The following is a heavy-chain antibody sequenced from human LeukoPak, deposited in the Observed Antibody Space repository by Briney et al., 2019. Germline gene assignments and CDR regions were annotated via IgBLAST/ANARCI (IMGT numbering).Heavy chain of an antibody. D-gene: IGHD6-13*01. Sequence: SETLSLTCTVSGGSINNCYWTWIRQPPGKGLEWIGFVYYSGSTNYNPSLKSRVTISLDTSRNQFSLKLSSVTAADTAVYYCARRARATAGGDYFDYWGQGTLVTVSS. CDR1: GGSINNCY. V-gene: IGHV4-59*08. CDR3: ARRARATAGGDYFDY. J-gene: IGHJ4*02. CDR2: VYYSGST.